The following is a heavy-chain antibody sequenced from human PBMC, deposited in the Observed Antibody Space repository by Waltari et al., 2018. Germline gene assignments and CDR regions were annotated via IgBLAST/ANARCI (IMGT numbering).Heavy chain of an antibody. V-gene: IGHV4-34*01. D-gene: IGHD2-15*01. CDR1: GGSFSGYY. Sequence: QVQLQQWGAGLLKPSETLSLTCAVSGGSFSGYYWSWIRQPPGKGLEWIGEINHSGSTNYNPSLKSRVTISVDTSKNQFSLKLSSVTAADTAVYYCARGSPYCSGGSCYGGEYGYWGQGTLVTVSS. CDR3: ARGSPYCSGGSCYGGEYGY. CDR2: INHSGST. J-gene: IGHJ4*02.